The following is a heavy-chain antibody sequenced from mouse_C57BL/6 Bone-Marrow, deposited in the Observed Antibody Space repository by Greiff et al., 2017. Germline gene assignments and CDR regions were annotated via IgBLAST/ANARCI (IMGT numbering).Heavy chain of an antibody. J-gene: IGHJ1*03. V-gene: IGHV5-15*01. D-gene: IGHD1-1*01. CDR1: GFTFSDYG. CDR2: ISNLAYSI. CDR3: ARRAYGSIWYFDV. Sequence: VQLVESGGGLVQPGGSLKLSCAASGFTFSDYGMAWVRQAPRQGPEWVAFISNLAYSIYYADTVTGRFTISRENAKNTLYLEMSSLRSEDTAMYYCARRAYGSIWYFDVWGTGTTVTVSS.